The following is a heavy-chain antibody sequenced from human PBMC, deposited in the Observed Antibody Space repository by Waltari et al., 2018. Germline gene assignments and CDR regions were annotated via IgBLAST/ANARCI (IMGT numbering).Heavy chain of an antibody. D-gene: IGHD6-13*01. V-gene: IGHV3-30-3*01. CDR2: ISYDGSNK. CDR1: GFTFSRYA. Sequence: QVQLVESGGGVVQPGRSLRLPCAASGFTFSRYAMQWVRQAPGKGLEWVAVISYDGSNKYYADSVKGRFTISRDNSKNTLYLQMNSLRAEDTAVYYCARGGYSSSWPHFDLWGRGTLVTVSS. J-gene: IGHJ2*01. CDR3: ARGGYSSSWPHFDL.